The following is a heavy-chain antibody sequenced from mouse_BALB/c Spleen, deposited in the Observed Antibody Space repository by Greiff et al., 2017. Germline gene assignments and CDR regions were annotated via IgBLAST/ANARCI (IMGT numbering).Heavy chain of an antibody. D-gene: IGHD1-1*01. CDR3: AEVLRDWYFDV. CDR1: GYSITSGYY. CDR2: ISYDGSN. V-gene: IGHV3-6*02. Sequence: EVQLQESGPGLVKPSQSLSLTCSVTGYSITSGYYWNWIRQFPGNKLEWMGYISYDGSNNYNPSLKNRISITRDTSKNQFFLKLNSVTTEDTATYYCAEVLRDWYFDVWGAGTTVTVSS. J-gene: IGHJ1*01.